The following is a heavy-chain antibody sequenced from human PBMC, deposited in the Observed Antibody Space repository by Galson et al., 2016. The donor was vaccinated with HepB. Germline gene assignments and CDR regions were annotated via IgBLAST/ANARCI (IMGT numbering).Heavy chain of an antibody. CDR2: IGIAGDP. CDR1: GFTFSRND. D-gene: IGHD1-26*01. CDR3: ARDQRLVVGATEGEYSYYYGMEG. Sequence: SLRLSCAASGFTFSRNDMHWVRQPTGKGLEWVSVIGIAGDPSYPGSVKGRFTISRENAKNSLYLQMNSLRAEDTAVYYCARDQRLVVGATEGEYSYYYGMEGWGQGTTVTVSS. V-gene: IGHV3-13*04. J-gene: IGHJ6*02.